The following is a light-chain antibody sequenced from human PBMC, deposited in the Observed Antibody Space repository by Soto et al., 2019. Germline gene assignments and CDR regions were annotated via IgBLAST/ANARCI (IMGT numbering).Light chain of an antibody. CDR3: QQYDSYSPT. J-gene: IGKJ1*01. CDR1: QSISTW. CDR2: DTS. V-gene: IGKV1-5*01. Sequence: GDRVTITCRASQSISTWVAWYQQIPGKAPRLLIYDTSILESGVPSRFSGSGFGTKFTLTIASLQADDFATYYCQQYDSYSPTFGQGTKGDIK.